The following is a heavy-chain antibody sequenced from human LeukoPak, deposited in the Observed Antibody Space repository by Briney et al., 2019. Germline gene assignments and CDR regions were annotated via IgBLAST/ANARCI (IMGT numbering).Heavy chain of an antibody. CDR2: IRAYNGNT. J-gene: IGHJ4*02. CDR3: ARDMFGKSLRNYYGSGIPGY. V-gene: IGHV1-18*04. D-gene: IGHD3-10*01. Sequence: ASVKVSCKASGYTFTSYGISWVRQAPGQGLEWMGWIRAYNGNTNYAQKLQGRVTMTTDTSTSTAYMELRSLRSDDTAVYYCARDMFGKSLRNYYGSGIPGYWGQGTLVTVSS. CDR1: GYTFTSYG.